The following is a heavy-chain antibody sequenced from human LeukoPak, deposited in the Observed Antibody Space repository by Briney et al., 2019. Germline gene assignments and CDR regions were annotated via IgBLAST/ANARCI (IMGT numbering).Heavy chain of an antibody. CDR3: ARDSVDGSGTYYNDSPDY. CDR1: GYTFTSYG. Sequence: ASVKVSCKASGYTFTSYGITWVRQAPGQGLEWMAWISSYNGNTDYAQNLRGRVTMTTDTSTSTAYMELRSLRSDDTAVYYCARDSVDGSGTYYNDSPDYWGQGTLVTVSS. J-gene: IGHJ4*02. V-gene: IGHV1-18*01. CDR2: ISSYNGNT. D-gene: IGHD3-10*01.